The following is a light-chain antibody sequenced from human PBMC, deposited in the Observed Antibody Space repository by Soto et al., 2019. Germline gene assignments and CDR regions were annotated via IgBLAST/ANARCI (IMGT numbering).Light chain of an antibody. CDR2: KVS. J-gene: IGKJ5*01. V-gene: IGKV2-30*02. CDR3: MQGTHWPIT. Sequence: DAVMTQSPLSLPVTLGQPASISCRPNHSLVRSNGIAYCSWFQQRPGRSPRRLIYKVSNRDSGVPARFSGSGSGTDFALKISRVEAEDVGVYYCMQGTHWPITFGQGTRLEIK. CDR1: HSLVRSNGIAY.